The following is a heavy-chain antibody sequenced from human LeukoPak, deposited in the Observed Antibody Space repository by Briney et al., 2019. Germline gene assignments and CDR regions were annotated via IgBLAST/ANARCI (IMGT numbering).Heavy chain of an antibody. J-gene: IGHJ3*02. V-gene: IGHV4-34*01. CDR2: INHSGST. D-gene: IGHD3-22*01. CDR1: GGSFSGYY. CDR3: ARHDPYYYDSSGYYYRAGAFDI. Sequence: SETLSLTCAVYGGSFSGYYWSWIRQPPGKGLEWIGEINHSGSTNYNPSLKSRVTISVDTSKNQFSLKLSSVTAADTAVYYCARHDPYYYDSSGYYYRAGAFDIWGQGTMVTVSS.